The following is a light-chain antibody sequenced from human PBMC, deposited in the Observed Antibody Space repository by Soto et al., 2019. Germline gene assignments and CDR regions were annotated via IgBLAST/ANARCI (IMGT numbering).Light chain of an antibody. J-gene: IGLJ1*01. CDR3: KSYAGSNTYV. CDR1: RNDIGAYEF. V-gene: IGLV2-8*01. Sequence: QSALTQPPSASGSPGQSVTISCTGTRNDIGAYEFVSWYQHHPGKAPKLIIYEVVQRPSGVPDRFPGSKSGNTASLTVSGLQAADEADYYCKSYAGSNTYVFGTGTKVTVL. CDR2: EVV.